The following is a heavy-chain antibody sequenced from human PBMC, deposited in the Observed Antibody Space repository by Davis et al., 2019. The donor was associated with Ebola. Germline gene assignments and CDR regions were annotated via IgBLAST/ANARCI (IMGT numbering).Heavy chain of an antibody. Sequence: GESLKISCAASGFTFSSYAMHWVRQAPGKGLEWVSAISGSGGSTYYADSVKGRFTISRDNSKNTLYLQMNSLRAEDTAVYYCAKDSKYNWNDDGGGVFDYWGQGTLVTVSS. CDR2: ISGSGGST. D-gene: IGHD1-1*01. J-gene: IGHJ4*02. CDR3: AKDSKYNWNDDGGGVFDY. CDR1: GFTFSSYA. V-gene: IGHV3-23*01.